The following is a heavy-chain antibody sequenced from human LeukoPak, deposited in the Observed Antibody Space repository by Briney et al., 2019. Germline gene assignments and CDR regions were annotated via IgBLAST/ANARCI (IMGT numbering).Heavy chain of an antibody. J-gene: IGHJ4*02. CDR2: IANDGKDK. CDR3: AKDPQVGAAAYYFDS. V-gene: IGHV3-30*18. CDR1: GFTFSSYV. D-gene: IGHD2-2*01. Sequence: GGSLRLSCAASGFTFSSYVMHWVRQAPGKGLEWVAVIANDGKDKKYADSVKGRFTISRDNSKSTLYLQMNSLRAEDTAMYYCAKDPQVGAAAYYFDSWGQGTLVTVSS.